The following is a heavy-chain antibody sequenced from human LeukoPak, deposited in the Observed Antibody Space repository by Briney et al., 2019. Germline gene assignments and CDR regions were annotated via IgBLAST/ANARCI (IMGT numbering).Heavy chain of an antibody. D-gene: IGHD3-22*01. CDR3: ASSPSYYDSSGYSEPFDY. CDR2: VYYTGST. J-gene: IGHJ4*02. V-gene: IGHV4-39*07. Sequence: KASETLSLTCTVSGNSVFNGRYYWGWIRQPPGKGLECVGSVYYTGSTYSNPSLRSRVTISIDTSKNQFSLKLNSVTAADTAVYYCASSPSYYDSSGYSEPFDYWGQGSLVTVSS. CDR1: GNSVFNGRYY.